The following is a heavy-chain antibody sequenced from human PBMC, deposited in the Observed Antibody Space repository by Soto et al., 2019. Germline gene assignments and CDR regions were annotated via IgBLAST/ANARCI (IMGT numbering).Heavy chain of an antibody. J-gene: IGHJ4*02. CDR3: ARGGITMATL. CDR1: GGTFSSYT. Sequence: QVQLVQSGAEVKKPGSSVKVSCKASGGTFSSYTISWVRQAPGQGLEWMGRIIPILGIANYAQKFQGRVXIXXDKATSTAYMELSSLRSEDTAVYYCARGGITMATLWGQGTLVTVSS. CDR2: IIPILGIA. D-gene: IGHD3-10*01. V-gene: IGHV1-69*02.